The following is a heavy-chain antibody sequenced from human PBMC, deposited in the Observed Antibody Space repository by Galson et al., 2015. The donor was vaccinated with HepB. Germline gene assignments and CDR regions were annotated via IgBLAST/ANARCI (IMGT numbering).Heavy chain of an antibody. V-gene: IGHV3-53*04. CDR3: ARADRYDKDYYGMDV. Sequence: SLRLSCAASGFTVSSYYMSWVRQAPGKGLEWVSVIFSGGSTYYADSVMRRFTISRHNSKNTLYLKMNSLGAEDTAAYYCARADRYDKDYYGMDVWGQGTTVTVSS. D-gene: IGHD3-22*01. J-gene: IGHJ6*02. CDR1: GFTVSSYY. CDR2: IFSGGST.